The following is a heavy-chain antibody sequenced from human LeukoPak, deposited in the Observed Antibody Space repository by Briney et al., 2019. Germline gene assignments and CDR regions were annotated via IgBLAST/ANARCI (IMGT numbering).Heavy chain of an antibody. D-gene: IGHD2-2*01. J-gene: IGHJ6*03. Sequence: PSETLSLTCAVYGGSFSGYYWSWIRQPPGKGLEWIGEINHSGSTNYNPSLKSRVTISVDTSKNQFSLKLSSVTAADTAVYYCARGHTPRVPHYYYYMDVWGKGTTVTVSS. CDR2: INHSGST. CDR3: ARGHTPRVPHYYYYMDV. V-gene: IGHV4-34*01. CDR1: GGSFSGYY.